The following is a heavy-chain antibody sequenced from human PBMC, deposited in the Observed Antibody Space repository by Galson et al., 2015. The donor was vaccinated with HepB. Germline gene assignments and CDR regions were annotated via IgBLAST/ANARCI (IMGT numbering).Heavy chain of an antibody. V-gene: IGHV1-69*06. CDR1: GGTLTSYA. Sequence: SVKISCKASGGTLTSYAISWVRQAPGQGLEWMGGIIPIFGTTNYARNFQGRVTISADRSTSTAYMELSSLGSEDTAVYYCARLYFGSGNYHKLPVWGQGTLVTVSS. CDR2: IIPIFGTT. J-gene: IGHJ4*02. D-gene: IGHD3-10*01. CDR3: ARLYFGSGNYHKLPV.